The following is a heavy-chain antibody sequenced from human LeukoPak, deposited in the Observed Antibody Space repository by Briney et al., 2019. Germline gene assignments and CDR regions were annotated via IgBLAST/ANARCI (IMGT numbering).Heavy chain of an antibody. CDR2: INHSGST. V-gene: IGHV4-34*01. CDR1: GGSFSGYY. J-gene: IGHJ4*02. D-gene: IGHD3-10*01. Sequence: SETLSLTCAVYGGSFSGYYWSWIRQPPGKGLEWIGEINHSGSTNYNPSLKSRVTISVDTSKNQFSLKLSSVTAADTAVYYCASRYGSGSYGFDYWGQGILVTVSS. CDR3: ASRYGSGSYGFDY.